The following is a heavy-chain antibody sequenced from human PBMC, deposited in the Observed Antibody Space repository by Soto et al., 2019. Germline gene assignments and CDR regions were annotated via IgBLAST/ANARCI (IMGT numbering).Heavy chain of an antibody. Sequence: SQTLSLTCAISGDSVSSNSAAWNWIRQSPSRGLEWLGRTYYRPKWYNDYAVSVKSRITINPDTSKNQFSLQLNSVTPEDTAVYYCARVPASDFWSGSGKEAIDYWGQGTLVTVSS. V-gene: IGHV6-1*01. CDR3: ARVPASDFWSGSGKEAIDY. D-gene: IGHD3-3*01. CDR2: TYYRPKWYN. CDR1: GDSVSSNSAA. J-gene: IGHJ4*02.